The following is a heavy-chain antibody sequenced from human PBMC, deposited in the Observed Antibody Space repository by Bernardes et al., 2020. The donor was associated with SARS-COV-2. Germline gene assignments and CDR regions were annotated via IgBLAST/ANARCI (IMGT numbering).Heavy chain of an antibody. Sequence: AQLEVGCKASGYTFTSYAMHWVRQAPGQRLEWMGWINAGNGNTKYSQKFQGRVTITRDTSASTAYMELSSLRSEDTAVYYCAREVAPRQKWDYYYYGMDVWGQGTTVTVSS. J-gene: IGHJ6*02. V-gene: IGHV1-3*01. D-gene: IGHD1-26*01. CDR3: AREVAPRQKWDYYYYGMDV. CDR1: GYTFTSYA. CDR2: INAGNGNT.